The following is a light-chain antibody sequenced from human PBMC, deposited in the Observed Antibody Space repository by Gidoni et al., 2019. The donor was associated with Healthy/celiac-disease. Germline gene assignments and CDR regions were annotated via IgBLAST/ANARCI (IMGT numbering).Light chain of an antibody. V-gene: IGLV1-44*01. Sequence: QSVLTQPPSASGTPGQRVTISCSGSSSNIGSNTVNGYQQLPGSAPKLLIYSNNQLPSGVPDRFSGSKSGTSASLAISGLQSEDEADYYCAAWDDSLNGPVFGGGTKLTVL. CDR1: SSNIGSNT. CDR3: AAWDDSLNGPV. CDR2: SNN. J-gene: IGLJ2*01.